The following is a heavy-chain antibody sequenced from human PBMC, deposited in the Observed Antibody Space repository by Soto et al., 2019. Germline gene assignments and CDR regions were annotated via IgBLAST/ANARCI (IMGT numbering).Heavy chain of an antibody. J-gene: IGHJ3*02. V-gene: IGHV2-5*01. D-gene: IGHD6-6*01. CDR3: ARGLAARPVFAFDI. CDR1: GFSLSTSGVG. Sequence: VNPTQTLTLTCSFSGFSLSTSGVGVGWIRQPPGEALEWLAHIYWSGDEHYRPSLKSRLTITKDTSKNKVVLTMTNMDPVDTATYYCARGLAARPVFAFDILGPGTTVTVPS. CDR2: IYWSGDE.